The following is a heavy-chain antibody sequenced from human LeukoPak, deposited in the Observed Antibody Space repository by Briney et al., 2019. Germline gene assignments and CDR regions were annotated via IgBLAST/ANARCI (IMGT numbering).Heavy chain of an antibody. CDR1: GYTFXGNY. CDR2: INPNSGDT. V-gene: IGHV1-2*02. CDR3: ARDPRQWLVGTGVDY. Sequence: VTXXCXXSGYTFXGNYMHWVRQAPGQGLEWMGWINPNSGDTNYAQKSQARVTMTRDTSISTAYMELSRLRSDDTAVYYCARDPRQWLVGTGVDYWGQGTLVTVSS. J-gene: IGHJ4*02. D-gene: IGHD6-19*01.